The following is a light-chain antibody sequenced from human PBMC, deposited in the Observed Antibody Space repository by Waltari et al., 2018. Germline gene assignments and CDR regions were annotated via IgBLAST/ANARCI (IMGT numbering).Light chain of an antibody. Sequence: EIVLTQSPSTLSLSAGDTATLSCRASQSLSVAYLAWYQHKSGQAPRLLIYGASSRATGIPDRFSGSGSGTDFTLTITRLEPDDFAVYYCQQYDTSPGTFGQGTKLEI. CDR3: QQYDTSPGT. V-gene: IGKV3-20*01. J-gene: IGKJ2*01. CDR1: QSLSVAY. CDR2: GAS.